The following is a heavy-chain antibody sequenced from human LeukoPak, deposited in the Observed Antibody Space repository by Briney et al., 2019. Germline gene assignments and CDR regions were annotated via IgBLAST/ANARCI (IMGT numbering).Heavy chain of an antibody. V-gene: IGHV1-8*01. D-gene: IGHD4-17*01. Sequence: GASVKVSCKASGYTFSSYDINWVRQATGQGLEWMGWMNPNSGNTGYAQKFQGRVTMTRNTSISTAYMELRSLRSEDTAVYYCARAGREPYGETDYWGQGTLVTVSS. CDR2: MNPNSGNT. J-gene: IGHJ4*02. CDR3: ARAGREPYGETDY. CDR1: GYTFSSYD.